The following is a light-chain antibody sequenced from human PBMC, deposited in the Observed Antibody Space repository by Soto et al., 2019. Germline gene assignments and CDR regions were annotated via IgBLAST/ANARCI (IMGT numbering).Light chain of an antibody. CDR2: DVN. V-gene: IGLV2-8*01. J-gene: IGLJ3*02. Sequence: QSALTQPPSASGSPGQSVTFSCTGTSSDVGGYNYVSWYQQHPGKAPKLIIYDVNKRPSGVPDRFSGSKSGNTASLTVSGLQAEDEADFYCSSYAGSNTFLFGGGTKVTVL. CDR1: SSDVGGYNY. CDR3: SSYAGSNTFL.